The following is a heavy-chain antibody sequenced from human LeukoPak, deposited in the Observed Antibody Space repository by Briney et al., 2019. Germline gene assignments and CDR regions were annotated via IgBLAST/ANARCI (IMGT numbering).Heavy chain of an antibody. V-gene: IGHV3-33*08. J-gene: IGHJ2*01. Sequence: PGGSLRLSCAASGFTVSSNYMSWVRQAPGKGLEWVAVIWYDGSNKYYADSVKGRFTISRDNSKNTLYLQMNSLRAEDTAVYYCARSRLQYGTPYWYFDLWGRGTLVTVSS. D-gene: IGHD1-7*01. CDR2: IWYDGSNK. CDR1: GFTVSSNY. CDR3: ARSRLQYGTPYWYFDL.